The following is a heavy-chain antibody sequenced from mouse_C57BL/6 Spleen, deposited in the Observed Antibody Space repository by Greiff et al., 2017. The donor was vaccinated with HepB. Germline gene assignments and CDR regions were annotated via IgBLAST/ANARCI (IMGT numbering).Heavy chain of an antibody. CDR2: IRSKSNNYAT. Sequence: DVKLQESGGGLVQPKGSLKLSCAASGFSFNTYAMNWVRQAPGKGLEWVARIRSKSNNYATYYADSVKDRFTISRDDSESMLYLQMNNLKTEDTAMYYCVRGYDGWWYFDVWGTGTTVTVSS. J-gene: IGHJ1*03. D-gene: IGHD2-3*01. CDR1: GFSFNTYA. CDR3: VRGYDGWWYFDV. V-gene: IGHV10-1*01.